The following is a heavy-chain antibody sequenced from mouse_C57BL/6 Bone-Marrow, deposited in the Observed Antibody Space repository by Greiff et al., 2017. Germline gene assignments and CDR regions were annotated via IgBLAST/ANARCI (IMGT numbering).Heavy chain of an antibody. V-gene: IGHV1-82*01. CDR1: GYAFSSSW. CDR2: IYPGDGDT. D-gene: IGHD1-1*02. Sequence: VQGVESGPELVKPGASVKISCKASGYAFSSSWMNWVKQRPGKGLEWIGRIYPGDGDTNYNGKFKGKATLTADKASSTAYMQLSSLTSEDSAVYFCARLVLDYWGQGTTLTVSS. CDR3: ARLVLDY. J-gene: IGHJ2*01.